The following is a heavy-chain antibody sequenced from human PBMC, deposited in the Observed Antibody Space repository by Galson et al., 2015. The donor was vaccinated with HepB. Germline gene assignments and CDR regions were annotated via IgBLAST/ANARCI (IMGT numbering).Heavy chain of an antibody. D-gene: IGHD3-3*01. Sequence: SLRLSCAASGFTFSSYSMSWVRQAPGKGLEWVSSISSSSSYIYYADSVKGRFTISRDNAKNSLYLQMNSLRAEDTAVYYCARLYYDFWSGPYHFDYWGQGTLVTVSS. CDR3: ARLYYDFWSGPYHFDY. V-gene: IGHV3-21*01. J-gene: IGHJ4*02. CDR1: GFTFSSYS. CDR2: ISSSSSYI.